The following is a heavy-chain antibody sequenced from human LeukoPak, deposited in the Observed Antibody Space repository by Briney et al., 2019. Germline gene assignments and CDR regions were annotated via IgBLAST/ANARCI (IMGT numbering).Heavy chain of an antibody. Sequence: THGGSLKISCKGSGYSFTSYWIGWVRQMPGKGLEWMGIIYPGDSDTRYSPSFQGQVTISADKSISTAYLQWSSLKASDTAMYYCARQSHSENPDDAFDIWGQGTMVTVSS. V-gene: IGHV5-51*01. CDR3: ARQSHSENPDDAFDI. CDR2: IYPGDSDT. J-gene: IGHJ3*02. CDR1: GYSFTSYW.